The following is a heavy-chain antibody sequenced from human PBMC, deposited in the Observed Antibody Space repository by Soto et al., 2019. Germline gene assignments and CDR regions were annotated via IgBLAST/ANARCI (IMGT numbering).Heavy chain of an antibody. CDR1: GGSVSSYH. J-gene: IGHJ4*02. Sequence: QVQLQESGPGLVKPSETLSLPCTVSGGSVSSYHWSWIRQPPGKGLEWIGYIYDSGSTNYNPSLKSRVTISVDTSKNQFSLKLSSVTAADTAVYYCARRYGAAFDYWGQGTLVTVSS. CDR3: ARRYGAAFDY. D-gene: IGHD4-17*01. V-gene: IGHV4-59*02. CDR2: IYDSGST.